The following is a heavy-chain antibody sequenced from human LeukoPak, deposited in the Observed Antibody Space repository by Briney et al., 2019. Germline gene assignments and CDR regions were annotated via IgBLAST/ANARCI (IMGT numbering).Heavy chain of an antibody. Sequence: GESLKISCKGSGYSFTSYWIGWVRQMPGKGLEWMGIIYPGDSDTRYSPSFQGQVTISADKSISTAYLQWSSLKASDTAMYYCARLLVRGIIITVPDYWGQGTLVTVSS. J-gene: IGHJ4*02. D-gene: IGHD3-10*01. CDR1: GYSFTSYW. CDR2: IYPGDSDT. CDR3: ARLLVRGIIITVPDY. V-gene: IGHV5-51*01.